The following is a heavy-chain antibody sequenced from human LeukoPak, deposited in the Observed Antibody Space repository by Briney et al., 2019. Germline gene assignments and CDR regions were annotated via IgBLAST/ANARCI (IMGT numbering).Heavy chain of an antibody. V-gene: IGHV4-39*02. Sequence: SETLSLTCAVSGGSISSSSYYWGWIRQPPGKGLEWIGSIYYSGSTYYNPSLKSRVTISVDTSKNQFSLKLSSVTAADTAVYYCARDLWGTMIVPGSIWGQGTMVTVSS. CDR2: IYYSGST. CDR1: GGSISSSSYY. J-gene: IGHJ3*02. CDR3: ARDLWGTMIVPGSI. D-gene: IGHD3-22*01.